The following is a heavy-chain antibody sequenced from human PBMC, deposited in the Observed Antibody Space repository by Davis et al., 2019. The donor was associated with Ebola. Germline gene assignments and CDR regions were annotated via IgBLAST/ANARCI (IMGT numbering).Heavy chain of an antibody. D-gene: IGHD2-21*01. CDR1: GYTFTGYY. V-gene: IGHV1-2*02. Sequence: ASVKVSCKASGYTFTGYYMHCVRQAPGQGLEWMGWINPNSGGTSYAQKFQGRVTMTRDTSTSTVYMELSSLRSEDTAVYYCARGPLHTVGDAWFDPWGQGTLVTVSS. CDR2: INPNSGGT. CDR3: ARGPLHTVGDAWFDP. J-gene: IGHJ5*02.